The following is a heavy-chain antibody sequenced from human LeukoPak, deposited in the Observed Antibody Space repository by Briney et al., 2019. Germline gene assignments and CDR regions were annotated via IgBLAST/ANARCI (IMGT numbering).Heavy chain of an antibody. CDR1: GFTFSSYW. CDR3: ARDPTSEFWSGYYLHYFDY. D-gene: IGHD3-3*01. Sequence: GGSLRLSCAASGFTFSSYWMHWVRQAPGKGLVWVSRINTDGSSTSYADSVKGRFTISRDNAKNSLYLQMNSLRAEDTAVYYCARDPTSEFWSGYYLHYFDYWGQGTLVTVSS. J-gene: IGHJ4*02. V-gene: IGHV3-74*01. CDR2: INTDGSST.